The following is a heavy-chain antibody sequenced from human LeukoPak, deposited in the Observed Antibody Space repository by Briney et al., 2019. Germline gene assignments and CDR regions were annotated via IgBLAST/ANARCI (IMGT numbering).Heavy chain of an antibody. CDR2: MNPNSGNT. D-gene: IGHD3-10*01. Sequence: ASVKVSCKASGYTFTSYDINWVRQATGQGLEWMGWMNPNSGNTGYAQKFQGRVTMTRNTSISTAYMELSSLRSEDTAVYYCARGLLLWFGELSSYYMDVWGKGTTVTISS. CDR3: ARGLLLWFGELSSYYMDV. J-gene: IGHJ6*03. V-gene: IGHV1-8*01. CDR1: GYTFTSYD.